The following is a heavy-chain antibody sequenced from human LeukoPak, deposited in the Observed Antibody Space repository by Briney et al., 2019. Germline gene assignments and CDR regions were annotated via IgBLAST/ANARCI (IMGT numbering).Heavy chain of an antibody. CDR3: AKGTTDYDILTGLGY. CDR1: GFTFSSYG. V-gene: IGHV3-30*18. CDR2: ISYDGSNK. D-gene: IGHD3-9*01. Sequence: PGGSLRLSCAASGFTFSSYGMHWVRQAPGKGLEWVAVISYDGSNKYYADSVKGRFTISRDNSKNTLYLQMNSLRAEDTAVYYCAKGTTDYDILTGLGYWGQGTLVTVSS. J-gene: IGHJ4*02.